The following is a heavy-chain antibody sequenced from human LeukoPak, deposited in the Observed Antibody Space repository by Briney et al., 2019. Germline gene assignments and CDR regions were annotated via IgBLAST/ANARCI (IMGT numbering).Heavy chain of an antibody. CDR3: AKTGEYYDFWSGYPY. CDR2: ISGSGGST. Sequence: PGGSLRLSCAASGFTFSSYAMSWVRQAPGKGLEWVSAISGSGGSTYYADSVKGRFTISRDNSKNTLYLQMNSLRAEDTVVYYCAKTGEYYDFWSGYPYWGQGTLVTVSS. J-gene: IGHJ4*02. CDR1: GFTFSSYA. V-gene: IGHV3-23*01. D-gene: IGHD3-3*01.